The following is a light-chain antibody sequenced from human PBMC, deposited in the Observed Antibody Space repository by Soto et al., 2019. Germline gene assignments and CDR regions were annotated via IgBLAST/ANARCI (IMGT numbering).Light chain of an antibody. CDR1: QSVSSNY. CDR3: EQYGSSPWT. J-gene: IGKJ1*01. V-gene: IGKV3-20*01. Sequence: EIGLTQFPGTLSLSPGERATLSCRASQSVSSNYLAWYQQKPGQAPRLLIYGASSRATGIPDRFSGSWSGTDFTLTISRLEPEDFAVYSCEQYGSSPWTFGQGTKVEIK. CDR2: GAS.